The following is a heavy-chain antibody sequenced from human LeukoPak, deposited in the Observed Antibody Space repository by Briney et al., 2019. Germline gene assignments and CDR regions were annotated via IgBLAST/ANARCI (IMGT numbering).Heavy chain of an antibody. V-gene: IGHV1-69*06. D-gene: IGHD6-13*01. Sequence: SVKVSCKASGGTFSSYAISWVRQAPGQGLEWMGGIIPIFGTANYAQKFQGRVTITADKSTSTAYMELSSLRSEDTAVYYCARGGQQGPYYFDYWGQGTLVTVSS. CDR2: IIPIFGTA. CDR1: GGTFSSYA. CDR3: ARGGQQGPYYFDY. J-gene: IGHJ4*02.